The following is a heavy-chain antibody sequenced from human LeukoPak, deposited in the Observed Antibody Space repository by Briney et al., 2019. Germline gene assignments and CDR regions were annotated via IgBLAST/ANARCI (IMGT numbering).Heavy chain of an antibody. J-gene: IGHJ4*02. Sequence: GGSLRLSCAASGFTFSSYAMSWVRQAPGKGLEWVSAISGSGCSTYYADSVKGRFTISRDNSKNTLYLQMNSLRAEDTAVYYCARALTTVTTYNFDYWGQGTLVTVSS. CDR3: ARALTTVTTYNFDY. V-gene: IGHV3-23*01. D-gene: IGHD4-17*01. CDR1: GFTFSSYA. CDR2: ISGSGCST.